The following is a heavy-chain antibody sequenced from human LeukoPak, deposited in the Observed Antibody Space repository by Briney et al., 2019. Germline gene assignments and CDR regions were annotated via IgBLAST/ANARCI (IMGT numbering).Heavy chain of an antibody. D-gene: IGHD6-19*01. V-gene: IGHV1-8*01. CDR1: GYTFTSYD. J-gene: IGHJ4*02. CDR3: ARTYSSGWYYFDY. Sequence: ASVKVSCKASGYTFTSYDINWVQQATGQGLEWMGWMNPNSGNTGYAQKFQGRVTMTRNTSISTAYMELSSLRSEDTAVYYCARTYSSGWYYFDYWGQGTLVTVSS. CDR2: MNPNSGNT.